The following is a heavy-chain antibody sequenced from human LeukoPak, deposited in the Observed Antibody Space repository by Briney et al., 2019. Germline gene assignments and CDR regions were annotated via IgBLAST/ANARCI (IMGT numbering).Heavy chain of an antibody. Sequence: ASVKVSCKASGYTFTGYYMHWVRQAPGQGLEWMGWINPNSGGTNYAQKFQGRVTMTRDMSISTAYMELSRLRSDDTAVYYCARFGGRTIFGVVTLDYYYGMDVWGQGTTVTVSS. D-gene: IGHD3-3*01. CDR3: ARFGGRTIFGVVTLDYYYGMDV. CDR1: GYTFTGYY. J-gene: IGHJ6*02. V-gene: IGHV1-2*02. CDR2: INPNSGGT.